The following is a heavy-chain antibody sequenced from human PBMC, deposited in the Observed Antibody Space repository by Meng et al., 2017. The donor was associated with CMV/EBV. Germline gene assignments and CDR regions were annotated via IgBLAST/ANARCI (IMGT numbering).Heavy chain of an antibody. J-gene: IGHJ6*02. D-gene: IGHD2-2*01. V-gene: IGHV1-69*05. CDR3: ARDLLGYCSSTSCRHYYYYYGMDV. CDR2: IIPIFGTA. Sequence: SVKVSCKASGGTFSSYAISWVRQAPGQGLEWMGGIIPIFGTANYAQKFQGRVTITTDESTSTAYMELSSLRSEDTAVYYCARDLLGYCSSTSCRHYYYYYGMDVWGQGTTVTVSS. CDR1: GGTFSSYA.